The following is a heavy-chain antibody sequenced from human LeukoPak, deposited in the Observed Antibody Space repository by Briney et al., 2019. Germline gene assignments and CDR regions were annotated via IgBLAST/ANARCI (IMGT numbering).Heavy chain of an antibody. CDR2: IYHSGST. CDR3: ARRHEGCSGGRCSEYFDY. D-gene: IGHD2-15*01. V-gene: IGHV4-4*02. J-gene: IGHJ4*02. CDR1: GGSISSSNW. Sequence: PSGTLSLTCAVSGGSISSSNWWSWVRQPPGKGLEWIGEIYHSGSTNYNPSLKSRVTISVDTSKNQFSLKLSSVTAADTAVYYCARRHEGCSGGRCSEYFDYWGQGTLVTVSS.